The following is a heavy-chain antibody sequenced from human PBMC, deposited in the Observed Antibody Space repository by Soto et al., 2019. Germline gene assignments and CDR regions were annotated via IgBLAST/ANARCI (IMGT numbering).Heavy chain of an antibody. CDR1: CGSFSGYY. D-gene: IGHD2-15*01. J-gene: IGHJ6*02. V-gene: IGHV4-34*01. CDR3: ARGSTNCSGGSCPNYYYYYGMDV. Sequence: SETLSLTCAVYCGSFSGYYWSWIRQPPGKGLEWIGEINHSGSTNYNPSLKSRVTISVDTSKNQFSLKLSSVTAADTAVYYCARGSTNCSGGSCPNYYYYYGMDVWGQGTTVTVSS. CDR2: INHSGST.